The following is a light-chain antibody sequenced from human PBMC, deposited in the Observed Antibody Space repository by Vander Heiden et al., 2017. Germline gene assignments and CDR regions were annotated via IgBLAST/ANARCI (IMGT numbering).Light chain of an antibody. CDR1: SSNIGSNY. CDR2: RND. Sequence: QSVLTQPPSASGTPGQRVTISCSGSSSNIGSNYVYWFQQLPGAAPKLLIYRNDQRPSGVPDPFSGSKSGTSASLAISGLRSEDEADYYCAAWDDSRSGLVFGGGTKLTVL. V-gene: IGLV1-47*01. J-gene: IGLJ2*01. CDR3: AAWDDSRSGLV.